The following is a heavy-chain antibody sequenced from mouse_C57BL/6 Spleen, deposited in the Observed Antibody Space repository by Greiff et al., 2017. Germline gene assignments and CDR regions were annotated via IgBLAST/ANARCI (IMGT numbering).Heavy chain of an antibody. Sequence: QVQLKESGAELVKPGASVKLSCKASGYTFTEYTIHWVKQRSGQGLEWIGWFYPGSGSIKYNEKFKDKATLTADKSSSTVYMELSRLTSEDSAVYFCARHEEYYGSSAVYFDYWGQGTTLTVSS. D-gene: IGHD1-1*01. CDR3: ARHEEYYGSSAVYFDY. CDR1: GYTFTEYT. J-gene: IGHJ2*01. CDR2: FYPGSGSI. V-gene: IGHV1-62-2*01.